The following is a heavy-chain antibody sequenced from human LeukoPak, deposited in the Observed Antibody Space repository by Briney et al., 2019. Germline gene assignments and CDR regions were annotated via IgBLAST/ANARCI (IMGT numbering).Heavy chain of an antibody. D-gene: IGHD1-14*01. CDR3: ATLGGRSSLWYKGAFDF. J-gene: IGHJ3*01. V-gene: IGHV5-51*01. CDR2: TFPGDSEA. Sequence: ESLKISCQGSGYTFSKYWIGWVRQMPGKGLEWMGLTFPGDSEARYSPSFEGQVTISADKSIDTAYLQWSSLKASDTAMYYCATLGGRSSLWYKGAFDFWGQGTMVIVSP. CDR1: GYTFSKYW.